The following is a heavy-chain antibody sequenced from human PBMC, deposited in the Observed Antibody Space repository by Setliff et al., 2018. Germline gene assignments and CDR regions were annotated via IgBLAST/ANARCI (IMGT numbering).Heavy chain of an antibody. CDR1: GFDFSSYG. V-gene: IGHV3-30*02. CDR3: AKDVGLGSGWSYFDY. Sequence: GGSLRLSCVASGFDFSSYGMHWVRQAPGRGLEWVAFIQYDGIKTFHADSVQGRLSISRDNSRNTLYLQMNSLRPGDTAVYFCAKDVGLGSGWSYFDYWGQGALVTVSS. J-gene: IGHJ4*02. D-gene: IGHD6-19*01. CDR2: IQYDGIKT.